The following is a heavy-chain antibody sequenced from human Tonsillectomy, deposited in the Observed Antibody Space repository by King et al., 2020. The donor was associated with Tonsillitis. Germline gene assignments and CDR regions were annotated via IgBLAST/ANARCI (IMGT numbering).Heavy chain of an antibody. D-gene: IGHD3-9*01. CDR1: GGSISSYY. J-gene: IGHJ2*01. CDR3: AREAYDILTGYYPRWYFDL. CDR2: IYYSGST. V-gene: IGHV4-59*01. Sequence: VQLQESGPGLVKPSETLSLTCTVSGGSISSYYWSWIRQPPGKGLEWIGYIYYSGSTNYNPSLKSRVTISVNTSKNQFSLKLSSGTAAATAVYYCAREAYDILTGYYPRWYFDLWGRGTLVTVSS.